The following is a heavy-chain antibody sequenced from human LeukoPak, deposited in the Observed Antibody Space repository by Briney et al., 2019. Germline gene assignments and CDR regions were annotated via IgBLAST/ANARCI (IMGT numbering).Heavy chain of an antibody. CDR2: IYHSGST. CDR1: GGSISSGGYS. V-gene: IGHV4-30-2*01. Sequence: SETLSLTCAVSGGSISSGGYSWSWIRQPPGKGLEWIGYIYHSGSTYYNPSLKSRVTISVDRSKNQFSLKLSSVTAADTAVYYCASTRGTLRGWFDPWGQGTLVTVSS. D-gene: IGHD3-16*01. CDR3: ASTRGTLRGWFDP. J-gene: IGHJ5*02.